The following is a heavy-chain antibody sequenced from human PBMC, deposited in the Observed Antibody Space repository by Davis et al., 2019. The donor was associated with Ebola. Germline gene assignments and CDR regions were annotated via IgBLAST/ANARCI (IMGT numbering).Heavy chain of an antibody. CDR3: LGRSFDY. Sequence: GGSLRLSCAASGFTFTNYAMNWVRQAPGKGLEWVSSISSGGSYIYYADSVKGRFTISRDDAKNSLYLQMNSLRADDTAMYYCLGRSFDYWGQGTLVTVSS. CDR1: GFTFTNYA. J-gene: IGHJ4*02. V-gene: IGHV3-21*01. CDR2: ISSGGSYI.